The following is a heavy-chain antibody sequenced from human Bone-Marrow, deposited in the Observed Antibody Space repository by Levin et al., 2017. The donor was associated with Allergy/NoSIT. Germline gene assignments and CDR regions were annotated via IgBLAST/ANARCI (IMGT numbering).Heavy chain of an antibody. V-gene: IGHV1-18*04. CDR1: GYKFEDYG. D-gene: IGHD1-20*01. J-gene: IGHJ5*02. Sequence: ASVKVSCQTSGYKFEDYGIHWVRQAPGQGLEWMGWINPYNGNTNYAHKFQGRVTMTTDTSTTTGYLDLRSLTSDDTAVYFCAITDSFDPWGQGTLVTVSS. CDR2: INPYNGNT. CDR3: AITDSFDP.